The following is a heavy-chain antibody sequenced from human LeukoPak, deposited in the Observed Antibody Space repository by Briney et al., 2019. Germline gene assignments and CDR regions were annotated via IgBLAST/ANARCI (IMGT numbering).Heavy chain of an antibody. J-gene: IGHJ3*02. Sequence: SETLSLTCTVSGGSISSHYWSWIRQPPGKGLEWIGYTSSIGSTNYNPSLKSRVTISVDTSKNQFSLKLTSVTAADTAVYFCARDPTTVTKGLDIWGQGTMVTVSS. D-gene: IGHD4-17*01. CDR1: GGSISSHY. CDR3: ARDPTTVTKGLDI. V-gene: IGHV4-59*11. CDR2: TSSIGST.